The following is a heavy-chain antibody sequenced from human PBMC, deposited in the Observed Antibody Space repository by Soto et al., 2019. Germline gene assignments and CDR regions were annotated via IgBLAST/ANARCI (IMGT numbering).Heavy chain of an antibody. CDR1: GYTFTGYY. CDR2: INPNSGGT. D-gene: IGHD3-3*01. J-gene: IGHJ6*02. V-gene: IGHV1-2*04. CDR3: ARDSSHDFWSGHPWAQKDYYYYGMDV. Sequence: ASVKVSCKASGYTFTGYYMHWVRQAPGQGLEWMGWINPNSGGTNYAQKFQGWVTMTRDTSISTAYMELSRLRSDDTAVYYCARDSSHDFWSGHPWAQKDYYYYGMDVWGQGTTVTVSS.